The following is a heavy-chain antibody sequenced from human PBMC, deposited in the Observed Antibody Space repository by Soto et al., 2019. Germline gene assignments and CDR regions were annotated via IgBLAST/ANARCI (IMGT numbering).Heavy chain of an antibody. CDR2: INPNSGGT. Sequence: ASVKVSCKASGYTFTCYYMHWVRQAPGQGLEWMGWINPNSGGTNYAQKFQGWVTMTRDTSISTAYMELSRLRSDETAVYYCARDRIAAAGHFDYWGQGTLVTVSS. D-gene: IGHD6-13*01. V-gene: IGHV1-2*04. J-gene: IGHJ4*02. CDR1: GYTFTCYY. CDR3: ARDRIAAAGHFDY.